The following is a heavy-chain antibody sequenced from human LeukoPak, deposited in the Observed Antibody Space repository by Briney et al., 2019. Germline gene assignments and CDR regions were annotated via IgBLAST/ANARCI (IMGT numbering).Heavy chain of an antibody. V-gene: IGHV3-7*03. Sequence: PGGSMRLSCAASGFTFSSYWISWVRQAPGKGLEWVANIKQDGSEKYHVDSVKGRYTISRDNAKNSLYLQMNSLRAEDMAVYYCAREYYDFWSGYPNHWGQGTLVTVCS. J-gene: IGHJ5*02. CDR2: IKQDGSEK. CDR1: GFTFSSYW. D-gene: IGHD3-3*01. CDR3: AREYYDFWSGYPNH.